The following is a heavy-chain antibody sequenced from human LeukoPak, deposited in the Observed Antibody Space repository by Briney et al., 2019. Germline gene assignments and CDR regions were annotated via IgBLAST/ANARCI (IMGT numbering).Heavy chain of an antibody. Sequence: SETLSLTCAVYGGSFSGYYWSWIRQPPGKGLEWIGEINHSGSTNCNPSLKSRVTISVDTSKNQFSLKLSSVTAADTAVYYCARVFCSGGSCKPYYFDYWGQGTLVTVSS. V-gene: IGHV4-34*01. CDR3: ARVFCSGGSCKPYYFDY. CDR1: GGSFSGYY. CDR2: INHSGST. D-gene: IGHD2-15*01. J-gene: IGHJ4*02.